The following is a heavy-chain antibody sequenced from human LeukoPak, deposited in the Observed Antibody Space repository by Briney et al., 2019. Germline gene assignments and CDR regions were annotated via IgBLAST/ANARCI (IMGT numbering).Heavy chain of an antibody. D-gene: IGHD3-22*01. CDR3: ARGSGYSPLFDC. V-gene: IGHV3-20*04. CDR2: ISWNSANI. J-gene: IGHJ4*02. CDR1: GFTVSSNY. Sequence: PGGSLRLSCAASGFTVSSNYMSWVRQAPGKGLEWVSGISWNSANIAYGDSVKGRFTISRDNARNSLYLQMNSLRADDTALYYCARGSGYSPLFDCWGQGTLVTVSS.